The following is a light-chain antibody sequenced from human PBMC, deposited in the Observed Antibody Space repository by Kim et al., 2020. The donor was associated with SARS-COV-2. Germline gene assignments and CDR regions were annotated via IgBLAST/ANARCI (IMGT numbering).Light chain of an antibody. V-gene: IGLV1-40*01. CDR1: SSNIGAGND. J-gene: IGLJ3*02. Sequence: RVAISCTGSSSNIGAGNDVHWYQQVPGRAPKLLIFADTRRPSGVPDRLSGSKSGSSASLVITGLQADDEADYYCQAFDNRLSGWVFGGGTQLTVL. CDR2: ADT. CDR3: QAFDNRLSGWV.